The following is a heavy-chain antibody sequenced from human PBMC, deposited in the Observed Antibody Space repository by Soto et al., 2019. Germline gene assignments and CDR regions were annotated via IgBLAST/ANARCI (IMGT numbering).Heavy chain of an antibody. Sequence: WVRQMPGKGLEWIGYIYYSGSTYYNPSLKSRVTISVDTSKNQFSLKLSSVTAADTAVYYCARLRGVPYYYYGMDVWGQGTTVTVSS. CDR2: IYYSGST. J-gene: IGHJ6*02. CDR3: ARLRGVPYYYYGMDV. V-gene: IGHV4-31*02. D-gene: IGHD3-3*01.